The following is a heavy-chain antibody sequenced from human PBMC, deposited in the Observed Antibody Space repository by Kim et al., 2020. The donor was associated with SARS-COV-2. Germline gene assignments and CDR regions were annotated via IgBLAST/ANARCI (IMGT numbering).Heavy chain of an antibody. CDR1: GGSISSYY. Sequence: SETLSLTCTVSGGSISSYYWSWIRQPPGKGLEWIGYIYYSGSTNYNPSLKSRVTISVDTSKNQFSLKLSSVTAADTAVYYCARDTGLTIFGSRGWFDPWGQGTLVTVSS. CDR2: IYYSGST. CDR3: ARDTGLTIFGSRGWFDP. D-gene: IGHD3-3*01. J-gene: IGHJ5*02. V-gene: IGHV4-59*01.